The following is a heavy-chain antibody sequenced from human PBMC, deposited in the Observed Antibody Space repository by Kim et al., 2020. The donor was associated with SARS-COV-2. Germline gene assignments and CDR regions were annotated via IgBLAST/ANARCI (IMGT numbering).Heavy chain of an antibody. D-gene: IGHD3-16*01. Sequence: NYARKLQGRVTMTTDTSTSTAYMELRSLRSDDTAVYYCARDLEMGGWFDPWGQGTLVTVSS. J-gene: IGHJ5*02. V-gene: IGHV1-18*01. CDR3: ARDLEMGGWFDP.